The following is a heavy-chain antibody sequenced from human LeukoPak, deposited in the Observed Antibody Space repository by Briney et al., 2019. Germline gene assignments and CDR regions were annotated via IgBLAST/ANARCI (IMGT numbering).Heavy chain of an antibody. V-gene: IGHV1-8*01. CDR2: MNPNSGNT. J-gene: IGHJ4*02. CDR3: ARARSGYLIYRVFDY. D-gene: IGHD3-3*01. Sequence: GASVNVSCKASGYTFTSYDINWVRQATGQGLEWMGWMNPNSGNTGYAQKFQGRVTMTRNTSISTAYMELSSLRSEDTAVYYCARARSGYLIYRVFDYWGQGTLVTVSS. CDR1: GYTFTSYD.